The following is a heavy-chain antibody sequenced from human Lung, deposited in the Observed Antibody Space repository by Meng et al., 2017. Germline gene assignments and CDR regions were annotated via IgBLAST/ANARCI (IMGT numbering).Heavy chain of an antibody. CDR2: IKSNSDGGTT. D-gene: IGHD6-13*01. V-gene: IGHV3-15*01. CDR1: GFSFTDAW. CDR3: ATGAAAADH. Sequence: EGEVGVSGGVLVKTGGSLGLSFVASGFSFTDAWMSWVCQAPGKGLEWVGRIKSNSDGGTTDYAAPVKGRFTISRDDSKNTLYLQMNSLITEDTAVYFCATGAAAADHWGQGTLVTVSS. J-gene: IGHJ4*02.